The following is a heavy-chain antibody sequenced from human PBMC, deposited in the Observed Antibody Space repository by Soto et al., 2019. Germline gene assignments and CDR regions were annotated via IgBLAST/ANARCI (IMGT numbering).Heavy chain of an antibody. D-gene: IGHD6-19*01. V-gene: IGHV3-23*01. CDR1: GFTFNTYA. CDR2: ISDSGGRT. CDR3: VKEVVSNGWTHFDC. J-gene: IGHJ4*02. Sequence: GGSLRLSCAASGFTFNTYAMSWVRQAPGKGLEWVSVISDSGGRTSYADSVKGRFTISRDNSKNTLYLQMNSLRVEDTAVYFCVKEVVSNGWTHFDCWGQGTLVTVSS.